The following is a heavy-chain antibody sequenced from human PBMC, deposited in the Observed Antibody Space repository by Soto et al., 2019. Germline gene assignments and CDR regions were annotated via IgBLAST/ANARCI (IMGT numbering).Heavy chain of an antibody. CDR3: AREMIPMIMGGMSAMDV. D-gene: IGHD3-22*01. CDR1: KFTFASYV. V-gene: IGHV3-30*04. Sequence: QVQFVESGGGVVQPERSQRLSCTASKFTFASYVMHWVRQAPGEGLEWVALISFDGTNKYYADSVKGRFTISRDNSKNTMYLQMNSLRPEDTAVYYCAREMIPMIMGGMSAMDVWGQGTTVTVS. J-gene: IGHJ6*02. CDR2: ISFDGTNK.